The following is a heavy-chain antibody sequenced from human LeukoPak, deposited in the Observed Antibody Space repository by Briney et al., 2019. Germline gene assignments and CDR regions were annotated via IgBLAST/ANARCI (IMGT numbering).Heavy chain of an antibody. V-gene: IGHV3-43*02. CDR2: ISGDGVST. CDR3: AKEGYSHTSNYFDN. Sequence: VGSPRLSCAASGFMFDDSAMHWVRQAPGKGLEWVSLISGDGVSTFYADSVKGRFTISRDNSKNSLSLQMDSLTTEDTALYYCAKEGYSHTSNYFDNWGQGILVTVSS. CDR1: GFMFDDSA. D-gene: IGHD2-15*01. J-gene: IGHJ4*02.